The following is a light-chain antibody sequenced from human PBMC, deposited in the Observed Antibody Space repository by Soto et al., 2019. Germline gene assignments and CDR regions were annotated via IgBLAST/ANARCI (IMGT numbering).Light chain of an antibody. CDR3: CSYTTTNTFV. CDR1: SSDVGGYNY. Sequence: QSALTQPASVSGSPGQSITISCTGTSSDVGGYNYVSWYQQHPGKVPKLMIYEVFRRPSGISDRFSGSKSGNTASLTISGLQAEDEADYYCCSYTTTNTFVFGGGTKLTVL. J-gene: IGLJ2*01. CDR2: EVF. V-gene: IGLV2-14*03.